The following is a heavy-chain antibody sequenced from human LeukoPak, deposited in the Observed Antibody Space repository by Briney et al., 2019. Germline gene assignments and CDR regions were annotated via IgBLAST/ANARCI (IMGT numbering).Heavy chain of an antibody. V-gene: IGHV4-39*01. D-gene: IGHD3-22*01. Sequence: SETLSLTCTVSGGSISSSSYYWGWIRQPPGKGLEWIGSIYYSGSTYYNPSLKSRVTISVDTSKNQFSLKLSSVTAADTAVYYCARCFISPLGGYYYSDAFDIWGQGTMVTVSS. J-gene: IGHJ3*02. CDR2: IYYSGST. CDR3: ARCFISPLGGYYYSDAFDI. CDR1: GGSISSSSYY.